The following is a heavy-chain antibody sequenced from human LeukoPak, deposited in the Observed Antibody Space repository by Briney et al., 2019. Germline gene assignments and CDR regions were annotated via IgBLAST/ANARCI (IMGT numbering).Heavy chain of an antibody. CDR3: TRDLMDYDVSTGLHHYYMDV. V-gene: IGHV3-33*01. Sequence: QPGGSLRLSCTASGFNFGIYGMHWVRQAPGKGLEWVAVMWDDATNEYYVESVKGRFTISRYNAKNTLYLQMNTLRVEDTAVYYCTRDLMDYDVSTGLHHYYMDVWGQGTTVTVSS. J-gene: IGHJ6*02. CDR2: MWDDATNE. CDR1: GFNFGIYG. D-gene: IGHD3-9*01.